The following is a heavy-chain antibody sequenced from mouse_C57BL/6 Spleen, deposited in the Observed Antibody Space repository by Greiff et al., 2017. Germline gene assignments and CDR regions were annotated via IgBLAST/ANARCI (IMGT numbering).Heavy chain of an antibody. V-gene: IGHV1-82*01. J-gene: IGHJ3*01. D-gene: IGHD2-10*02. CDR1: GYAFSSSW. Sequence: QVQLQQSGPELVKPGASVKISCKASGYAFSSSWMNWVKQRPGKGLEWIGRIYPGDGDTNYNGKFKGKATLTADKSSSPACMQLSSLTSGDSTVYFCARAYEAAYWGQGTLVTVSA. CDR3: ARAYEAAY. CDR2: IYPGDGDT.